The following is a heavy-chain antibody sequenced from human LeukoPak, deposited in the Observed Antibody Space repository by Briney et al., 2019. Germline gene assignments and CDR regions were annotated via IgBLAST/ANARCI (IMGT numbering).Heavy chain of an antibody. Sequence: KVGESLKISCKGSGSSFTSYWIGWVRQMPGKGLEWMGIIYPGDSDTRYSPSFQGQVTNSADKSISTAYLQWSSLKASDTAMYYCARLPGLRFLEWLFLDYWGQGTLVTVSS. CDR1: GSSFTSYW. V-gene: IGHV5-51*01. CDR2: IYPGDSDT. CDR3: ARLPGLRFLEWLFLDY. D-gene: IGHD3-3*01. J-gene: IGHJ4*02.